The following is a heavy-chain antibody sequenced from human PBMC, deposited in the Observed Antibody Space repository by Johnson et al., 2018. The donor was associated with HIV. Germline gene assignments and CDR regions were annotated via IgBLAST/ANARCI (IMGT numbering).Heavy chain of an antibody. CDR3: AKAMDSSGWYDAFDI. Sequence: VQLVESGGGLVQPGGSLRLSCAASGFTFSSYAMSWVRQAPGKGLEWVSAISGSGGSTYYADSVKGRVTISRANSKNTLYLQMNSLRAEDTALYYCAKAMDSSGWYDAFDIWAKGQWSPSLQ. CDR1: GFTFSSYA. CDR2: ISGSGGST. J-gene: IGHJ3*02. V-gene: IGHV3-23*04. D-gene: IGHD6-19*01.